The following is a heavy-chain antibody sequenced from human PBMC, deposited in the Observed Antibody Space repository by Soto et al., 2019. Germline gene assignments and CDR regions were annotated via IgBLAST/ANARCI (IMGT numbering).Heavy chain of an antibody. Sequence: QVQLVESGGGLVKPGGSVRLSCAASGFTFSDSYMSWVRQAPGKGLEWVSYISGSAITTSHADSVKGRFTISRDNGKNSVYLQMDSLRAEDTAVYYCAKFPGGIPARPFDSWGQGTLVTVSS. D-gene: IGHD6-6*01. CDR1: GFTFSDSY. J-gene: IGHJ4*02. CDR2: ISGSAITT. CDR3: AKFPGGIPARPFDS. V-gene: IGHV3-11*01.